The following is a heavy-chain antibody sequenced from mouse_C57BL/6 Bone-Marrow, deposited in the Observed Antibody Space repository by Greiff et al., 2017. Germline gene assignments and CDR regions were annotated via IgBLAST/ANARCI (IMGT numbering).Heavy chain of an antibody. Sequence: QVQLKESGAELARPGASVKLSCKASGYTFTSYGISWVKQRTGQGLEWIGEIYPRSGNTYYNEKFKGKATLTADKSSSTAYMELRSLTSEDSAVYFCATLYYYGSSFFAYWGQGTLVTVSA. D-gene: IGHD1-1*01. J-gene: IGHJ3*01. V-gene: IGHV1-81*01. CDR2: IYPRSGNT. CDR1: GYTFTSYG. CDR3: ATLYYYGSSFFAY.